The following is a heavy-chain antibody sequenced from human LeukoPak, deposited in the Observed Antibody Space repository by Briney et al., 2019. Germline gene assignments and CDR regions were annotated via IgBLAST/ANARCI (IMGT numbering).Heavy chain of an antibody. CDR2: IHNSGRT. V-gene: IGHV4-59*08. CDR3: ARHGTISSESYFDY. D-gene: IGHD1-14*01. J-gene: IGHJ4*02. CDR1: GGSVSRYY. Sequence: SETLSLTCSVSGGSVSRYYWSWIRQSPGKGLEWIGYIHNSGRTNYNPSLKSRVTGFVDTSKNQVSLRLSSVTAADTAVYYCARHGTISSESYFDYWGQGALVTVSS.